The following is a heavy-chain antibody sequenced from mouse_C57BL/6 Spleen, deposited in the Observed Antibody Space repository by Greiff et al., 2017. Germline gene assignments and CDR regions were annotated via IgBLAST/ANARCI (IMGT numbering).Heavy chain of an antibody. CDR2: IYPRDGST. D-gene: IGHD3-1*01. Sequence: VQLQESDAELVKPGASVKISCKVSGYTFTDHTIHWMKQRPEQGLAWIGYIYPRDGSTKYNEKFKGKDTLTADKSSSTAYMQLNSLTSEDSAVYLWARRSSTHWYFDVWGTGTTVTVSS. CDR1: GYTFTDHT. CDR3: ARRSSTHWYFDV. J-gene: IGHJ1*03. V-gene: IGHV1-78*01.